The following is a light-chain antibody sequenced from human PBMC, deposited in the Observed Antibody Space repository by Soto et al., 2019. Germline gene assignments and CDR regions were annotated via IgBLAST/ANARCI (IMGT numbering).Light chain of an antibody. J-gene: IGKJ5*01. CDR1: QAINSA. V-gene: IGKV1-13*02. CDR2: DAS. CDR3: QQFYTFPIT. Sequence: AIQLTQSPSSLSASVGDRVTITCRASQAINSALAWYQQKPGKAPDLLIFDASTLEGGVPSRFSGRGSGTDFTLTISSLQPEDFATYFCQQFYTFPITFGQGTRLEIE.